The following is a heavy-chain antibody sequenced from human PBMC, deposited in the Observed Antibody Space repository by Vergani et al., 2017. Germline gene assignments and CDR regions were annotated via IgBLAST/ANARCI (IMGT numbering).Heavy chain of an antibody. J-gene: IGHJ4*02. D-gene: IGHD4-11*01. Sequence: QVQLVQSESELKNPGASVKVSCKGSGYNFRSYALNWVRQAPGQGLEWMGWINTNTGNPTYAQGSTGRFVFSLDTSVSTAYLQINSLKAEDTAVYYCARSPTVNVGFREYWVQGTLVTVSS. CDR1: GYNFRSYA. CDR3: ARSPTVNVGFREY. V-gene: IGHV7-4-1*02. CDR2: INTNTGNP.